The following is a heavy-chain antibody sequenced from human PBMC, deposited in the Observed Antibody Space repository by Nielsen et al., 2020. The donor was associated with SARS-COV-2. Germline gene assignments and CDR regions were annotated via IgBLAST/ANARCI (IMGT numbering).Heavy chain of an antibody. CDR3: TRAPYSSGDFDF. J-gene: IGHJ4*02. D-gene: IGHD6-25*01. Sequence: GESLKISCAASGFTFGSYGMHWVRQAPGKGREWLAVIWYDGSEIYYADSVNGRFTISRDTSKNTLYLQMNSLRVEDTAVYYCTRAPYSSGDFDFWGQGTLVTVSS. V-gene: IGHV3-33*01. CDR2: IWYDGSEI. CDR1: GFTFGSYG.